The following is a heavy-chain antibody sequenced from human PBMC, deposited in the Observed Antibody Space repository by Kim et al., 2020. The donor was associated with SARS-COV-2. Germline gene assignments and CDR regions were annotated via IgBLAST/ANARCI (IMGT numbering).Heavy chain of an antibody. CDR3: ARSIYDFWSGWFDP. J-gene: IGHJ5*02. Sequence: TPSRNSRVTNSVDTSKNQFSLKLSSVTAADTAVYYCARSIYDFWSGWFDPWGQGTLVTVSS. D-gene: IGHD3-3*01. V-gene: IGHV4-39*01.